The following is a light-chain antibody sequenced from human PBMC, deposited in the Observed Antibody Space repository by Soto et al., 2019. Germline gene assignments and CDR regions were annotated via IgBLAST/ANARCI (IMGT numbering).Light chain of an antibody. Sequence: IQLTPSPSSLSASVVDRVTITCRASQGISSALAWYQQTPGKAPKLLIYAASSLQSGVPSRFSGSGSGTDFTLTISSLQPEDFATYYCQQSYSTPRTFGQGTKVDI. V-gene: IGKV1-39*01. CDR3: QQSYSTPRT. CDR2: AAS. J-gene: IGKJ1*01. CDR1: QGISSA.